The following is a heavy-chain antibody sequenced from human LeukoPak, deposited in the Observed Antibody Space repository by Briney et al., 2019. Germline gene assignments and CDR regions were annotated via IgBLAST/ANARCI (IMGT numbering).Heavy chain of an antibody. Sequence: GGSLRLSCAASGFSSSSYWMTWVRQAPGKGLEWVANIKQDGSEKYYVDSVKGRFTISRDNAKNSLYLQMNSLRAEDTAVYYCAREGLHIAAAVDAFDIWGQGTMVTVSS. J-gene: IGHJ3*02. CDR1: GFSSSSYW. CDR3: AREGLHIAAAVDAFDI. D-gene: IGHD6-13*01. V-gene: IGHV3-7*01. CDR2: IKQDGSEK.